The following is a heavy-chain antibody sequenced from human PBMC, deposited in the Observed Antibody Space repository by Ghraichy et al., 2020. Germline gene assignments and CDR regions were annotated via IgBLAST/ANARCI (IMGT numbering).Heavy chain of an antibody. V-gene: IGHV4-61*02. CDR1: GNSIVRSPSH. D-gene: IGHD1-26*01. CDR3: ARDVQWELLSAAFDL. CDR2: VSSSGST. J-gene: IGHJ3*01. Sequence: SQTLSLTCTFSGNSIVRSPSHCRWILQPAGKGLEWIGRVSSSGSTIYNPSLENRVSISMDTSKNHFSLNLRSVTATDTARYYCARDVQWELLSAAFDLWGQGTMVTVSS.